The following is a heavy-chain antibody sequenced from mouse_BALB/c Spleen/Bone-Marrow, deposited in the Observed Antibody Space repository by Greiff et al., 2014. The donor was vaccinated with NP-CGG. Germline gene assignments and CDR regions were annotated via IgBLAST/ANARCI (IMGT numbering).Heavy chain of an antibody. Sequence: VQLQQPGAELVKPGASVKLSCTASGFNIKDTYMHWVKQRPEQGLEWIGRIDPANGNTEYDPKFQGKATITADTSSNTAYLQLSSLTSEDTAVYYCASYYYGSSLFAYWGQGTLVTVSA. CDR1: GFNIKDTY. V-gene: IGHV14-3*02. D-gene: IGHD1-1*01. CDR3: ASYYYGSSLFAY. CDR2: IDPANGNT. J-gene: IGHJ3*01.